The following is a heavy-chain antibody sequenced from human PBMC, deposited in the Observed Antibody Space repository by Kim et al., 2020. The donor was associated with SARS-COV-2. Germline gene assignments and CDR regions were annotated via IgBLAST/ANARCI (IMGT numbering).Heavy chain of an antibody. CDR2: IFYRSKWYH. CDR1: GDSVSRNSAA. D-gene: IGHD1-26*01. Sequence: SQTLSLTCAVSGDSVSRNSAAWNWIRQSPSRGLEWLGRIFYRSKWYHDYAVSVKSRITINPDTSKNQFSLHLNSLTPDDTAVYYCAGGSGSLAYWGQGTLVTVSS. CDR3: AGGSGSLAY. V-gene: IGHV6-1*01. J-gene: IGHJ4*02.